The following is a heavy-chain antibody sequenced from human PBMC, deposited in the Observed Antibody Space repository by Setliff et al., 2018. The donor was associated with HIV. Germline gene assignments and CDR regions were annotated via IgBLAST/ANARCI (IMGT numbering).Heavy chain of an antibody. V-gene: IGHV1-2*02. D-gene: IGHD6-6*01. CDR2: INPNSSGT. CDR1: GYIFTGYY. J-gene: IGHJ3*02. Sequence: ASVKVSCKASGYIFTGYYMHWVRQAPGQGLEWMGWINPNSSGTNYAQQFQGRVTMTRDTSISTAYMELSRLRSDDTAVYYCARVYDSSSGAFDIWGQGTLVTVSS. CDR3: ARVYDSSSGAFDI.